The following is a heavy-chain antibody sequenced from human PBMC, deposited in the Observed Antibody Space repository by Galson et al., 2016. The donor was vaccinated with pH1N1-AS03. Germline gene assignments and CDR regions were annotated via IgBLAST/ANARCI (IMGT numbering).Heavy chain of an antibody. CDR1: GFNFSASA. V-gene: IGHV3-73*01. CDR3: TRHPRRAAGGLGGFDP. J-gene: IGHJ5*02. CDR2: IRAKAYNYAT. Sequence: PRLSCAASGFNFSASAMHWVRQTSGKGLEWIGRIRAKAYNYATEYAAPVRGRFTISKDDSKNTAFLQMNSLKIEDTAVYYCTRHPRRAAGGLGGFDPWGQGTLVTVSS. D-gene: IGHD6-13*01.